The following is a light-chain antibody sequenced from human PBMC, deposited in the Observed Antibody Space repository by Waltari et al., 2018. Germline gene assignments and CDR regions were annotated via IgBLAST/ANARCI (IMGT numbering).Light chain of an antibody. J-gene: IGLJ1*01. CDR3: SSYATSNSDV. V-gene: IGLV2-14*01. CDR1: SQDVGANHF. Sequence: QSAPTQPPSVSGSPGQSVTISCTGTSQDVGANHFVSWYQQYPGQAPKLVIYGVSNRPSGVSGRFAGSKSVIVASLTISGLQAEDEADYFCSSYATSNSDVFGGGTRLTVL. CDR2: GVS.